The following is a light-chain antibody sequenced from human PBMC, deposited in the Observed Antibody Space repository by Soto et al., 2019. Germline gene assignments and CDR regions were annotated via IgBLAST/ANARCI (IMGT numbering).Light chain of an antibody. CDR3: AAWDNSLSEYV. CDR1: SSNIGRNT. J-gene: IGLJ1*01. Sequence: QSVLTQPPSASETPGQRVTISCSGSSSNIGRNTVNWYQQLPGTAPKLVIYSNNQRPSGVPDRFSGSKSGTSGSLAISGLQSEDEADYYCAAWDNSLSEYVFGTGTKATVL. CDR2: SNN. V-gene: IGLV1-44*01.